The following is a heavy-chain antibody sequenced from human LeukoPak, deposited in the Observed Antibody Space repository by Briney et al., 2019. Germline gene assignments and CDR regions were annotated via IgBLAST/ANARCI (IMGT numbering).Heavy chain of an antibody. Sequence: PSETLSLTCTVSGGSITSYYWSWVRQPAGKGLEWIGRIYTSGSTNYNPPLKSRVTISVDTSKNQFSLKLSSVTAADTAVYYCAIMPGITATGALDQTFDYWGQGTLVTVSS. CDR1: GGSITSYY. CDR3: AIMPGITATGALDQTFDY. CDR2: IYTSGST. D-gene: IGHD5-18*01. V-gene: IGHV4-4*07. J-gene: IGHJ4*02.